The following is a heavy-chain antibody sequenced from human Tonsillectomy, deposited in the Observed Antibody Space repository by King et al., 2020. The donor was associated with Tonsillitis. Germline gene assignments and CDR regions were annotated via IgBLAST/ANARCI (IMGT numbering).Heavy chain of an antibody. CDR1: GFTFSSYA. V-gene: IGHV3-23*04. CDR3: ATVGNWVLFAFDI. D-gene: IGHD7-27*01. J-gene: IGHJ3*02. Sequence: VQLVESGGGLVQPGGSLRLSCAASGFTFSSYAMNWVRQAPGKGLEWVSRISGSGDRTYYADSVKGRFTISRDNSKNTLYLQMNSLRAEDTAVYYCATVGNWVLFAFDILGQGTMVTVSS. CDR2: ISGSGDRT.